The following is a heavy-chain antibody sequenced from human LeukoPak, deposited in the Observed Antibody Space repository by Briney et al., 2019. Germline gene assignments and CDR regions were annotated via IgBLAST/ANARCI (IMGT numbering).Heavy chain of an antibody. CDR3: ARETLDSSGWYPLFDP. CDR2: INSDGSTT. V-gene: IGHV3-74*01. Sequence: GGSLRLSCAAPGFTLNGYWMHWVRQAPGKGLVWVSRINSDGSTTSYADSVKGRFTISRDNSKNSLYLQMNSLRAEDTAVYYCARETLDSSGWYPLFDPWGQGTLVTVSS. CDR1: GFTLNGYW. J-gene: IGHJ5*02. D-gene: IGHD6-19*01.